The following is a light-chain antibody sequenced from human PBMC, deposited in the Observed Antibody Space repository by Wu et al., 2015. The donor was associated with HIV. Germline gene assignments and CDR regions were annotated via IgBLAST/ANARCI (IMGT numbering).Light chain of an antibody. CDR1: RSVSSNY. J-gene: IGKJ4*01. CDR3: QQYGNSPLT. V-gene: IGKV3-20*01. CDR2: GAS. Sequence: EIVLTQSPGTLSLSPGERVTLSCRASRSVSSNYLAWYQHKPGQAPRLLMYGASKRATGIPDRFSSSGSGTVFSLTISRLEPEDFAVYFCQQYGNSPLTFGGGTKVEIK.